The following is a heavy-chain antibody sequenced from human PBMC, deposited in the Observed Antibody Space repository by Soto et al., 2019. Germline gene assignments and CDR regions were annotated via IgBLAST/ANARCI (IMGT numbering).Heavy chain of an antibody. V-gene: IGHV1-18*01. J-gene: IGHJ5*02. CDR2: ISAYNGNT. Sequence: ASVKVSRQASGSTFPSYVIRWLLQAPGQGLEWMGWISAYNGNTNYAQKLQGRVTMTTDTSTSTAYMELRSLRSDDTAVYYCARVQQLGWFDPWGQGTLVTVSS. D-gene: IGHD6-13*01. CDR1: GSTFPSYV. CDR3: ARVQQLGWFDP.